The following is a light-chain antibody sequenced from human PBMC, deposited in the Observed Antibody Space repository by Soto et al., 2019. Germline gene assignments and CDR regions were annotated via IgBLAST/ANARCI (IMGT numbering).Light chain of an antibody. CDR2: ETS. CDR1: QSVGSY. J-gene: IGKJ1*01. V-gene: IGKV3-11*01. Sequence: EIVLTQSPATLSLSPGERATLSCRASQSVGSYLTWYQQKPGQAPRLLIYETSKRATGIPARFSGSGSGTDFTLTISSLEPGDFAAYYCQQRSSWPRTFGQGTKVEIK. CDR3: QQRSSWPRT.